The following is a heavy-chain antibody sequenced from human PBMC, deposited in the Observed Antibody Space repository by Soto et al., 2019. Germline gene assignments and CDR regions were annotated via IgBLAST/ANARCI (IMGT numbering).Heavy chain of an antibody. Sequence: LRLSCAASGFTFSSYGMHWVRQAPGKGLEWVAVISYDGSNKYYADSVKGRFTISRDNSKNTLYLQMNSLRAEGTAVYYCAMPMTTDSYWGQGTLVTVSS. J-gene: IGHJ4*02. CDR3: AMPMTTDSY. CDR2: ISYDGSNK. CDR1: GFTFSSYG. V-gene: IGHV3-30*03. D-gene: IGHD4-17*01.